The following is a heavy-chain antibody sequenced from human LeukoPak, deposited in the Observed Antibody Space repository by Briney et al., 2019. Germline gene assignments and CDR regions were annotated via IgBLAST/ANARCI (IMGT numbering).Heavy chain of an antibody. CDR2: MSHTGAT. Sequence: SETLSLTCAVFGGSFSGYYWSWIRQSPEKGLEWIGEMSHTGATNYNPSLKSRVTVSVDTSKKQFSLNLRSVTAADTAVYYCARQANCAGGCHPHLDYWGQGTRVTVSS. V-gene: IGHV4-34*01. CDR3: ARQANCAGGCHPHLDY. D-gene: IGHD2-21*02. CDR1: GGSFSGYY. J-gene: IGHJ4*02.